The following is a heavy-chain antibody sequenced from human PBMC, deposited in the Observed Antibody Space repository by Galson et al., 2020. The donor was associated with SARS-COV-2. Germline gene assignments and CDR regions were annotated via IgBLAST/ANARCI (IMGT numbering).Heavy chain of an antibody. CDR2: ISYVVSNK. D-gene: IGHD5-18*01. V-gene: IGHV3-30*04. CDR1: GFTFSSYA. CDR3: ARPSGYSYGSYFDY. J-gene: IGHJ4*02. Sequence: SLKISCAASGFTFSSYAIHLFRQAPGKGLLLVAVISYVVSNKYYADSVKGRFTISRDNSKNTLYLQMNSLRAEDMAVYYCARPSGYSYGSYFDYWGQGTLVTVSS.